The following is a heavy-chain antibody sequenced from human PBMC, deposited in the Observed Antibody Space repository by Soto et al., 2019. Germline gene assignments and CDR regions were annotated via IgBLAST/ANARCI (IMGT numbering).Heavy chain of an antibody. CDR1: GFTFDDYA. J-gene: IGHJ3*02. Sequence: GGSLRLSCAASGFTFDDYAMHWVRQAPGKGLEWVSGISWNSGSIGYADSVKGRFTISRDNAKNSLYLQMNSLRAEDTALYYCSKDMGYSGSYYGAFDIWGQGTMVTVSS. CDR2: ISWNSGSI. CDR3: SKDMGYSGSYYGAFDI. D-gene: IGHD1-26*01. V-gene: IGHV3-9*01.